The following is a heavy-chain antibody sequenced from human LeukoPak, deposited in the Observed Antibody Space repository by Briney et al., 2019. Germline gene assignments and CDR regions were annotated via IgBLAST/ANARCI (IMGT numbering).Heavy chain of an antibody. J-gene: IGHJ4*02. V-gene: IGHV4-34*01. CDR1: GGSFSGYY. CDR2: INHSGST. D-gene: IGHD1-26*01. Sequence: SETLSLTCAVYGGSFSGYYWSWIRQPPGKGLEWIGEINHSGSTNYNPSLKSRVTISVDTSKNQFSLKLSSVTAADTAVYYCARVGWELGVYYFDYWGQGTLVTVSS. CDR3: ARVGWELGVYYFDY.